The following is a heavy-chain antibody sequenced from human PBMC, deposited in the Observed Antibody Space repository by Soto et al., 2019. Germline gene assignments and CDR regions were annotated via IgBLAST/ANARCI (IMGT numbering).Heavy chain of an antibody. CDR3: ARGGHIAVVTASFDY. D-gene: IGHD2-21*02. V-gene: IGHV1-46*02. CDR2: IHPSGGGS. Sequence: ASVKVSCKPSGYTLNTYYLHWVRQAPGQGPEWMGIIHPSGGGSTYAQKFLGRVTMTRDTSTSTVFMELSSLRSADTAVYYCARGGHIAVVTASFDYWGQGTLVTGLL. CDR1: GYTLNTYY. J-gene: IGHJ4*02.